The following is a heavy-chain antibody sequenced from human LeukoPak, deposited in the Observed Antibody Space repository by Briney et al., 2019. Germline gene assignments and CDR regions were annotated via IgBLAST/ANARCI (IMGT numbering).Heavy chain of an antibody. CDR1: GGSFTGYY. Sequence: SETLSLTCAVYGGSFTGYYWSWIRQPPAKGLEWIGEINHSGSTNYNPSLKSRVTISADTSKNQFSLKLSSVTAADTAVYYCAREHMSDAFDIWGQGTMVTVSS. J-gene: IGHJ3*02. V-gene: IGHV4-34*01. CDR2: INHSGST. D-gene: IGHD2-21*01. CDR3: AREHMSDAFDI.